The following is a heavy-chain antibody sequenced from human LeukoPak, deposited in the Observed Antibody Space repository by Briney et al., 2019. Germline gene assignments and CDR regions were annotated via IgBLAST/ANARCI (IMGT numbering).Heavy chain of an antibody. CDR1: GFTFSSYS. CDR3: ARGADGVSSNSRGWFDP. V-gene: IGHV3-21*01. J-gene: IGHJ5*02. Sequence: PGGSLRLSCTASGFTFSSYSMNWVRQAPGKGLEWVSSISTSSSYIYYADSVKGRFTISRDNARNSLYLQMNTLSAEDTAVYSCARGADGVSSNSRGWFDPWGQGTLVTVSS. D-gene: IGHD2-15*01. CDR2: ISTSSSYI.